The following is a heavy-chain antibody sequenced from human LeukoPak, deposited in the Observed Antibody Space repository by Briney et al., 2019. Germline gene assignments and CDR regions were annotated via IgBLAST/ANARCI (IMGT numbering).Heavy chain of an antibody. CDR3: ARWGQTSGYYYVDN. D-gene: IGHD5-12*01. Sequence: GGSLRLSCGASGFTLSSNWTTWVRQAPGRGLEWVASINQDGSVKYYVDSVKGRFTISRDNARNSLSLQMNSLGVEDTAVYFYARWGQTSGYYYVDNWGQGTLVTVSS. CDR2: INQDGSVK. CDR1: GFTLSSNW. J-gene: IGHJ4*02. V-gene: IGHV3-7*01.